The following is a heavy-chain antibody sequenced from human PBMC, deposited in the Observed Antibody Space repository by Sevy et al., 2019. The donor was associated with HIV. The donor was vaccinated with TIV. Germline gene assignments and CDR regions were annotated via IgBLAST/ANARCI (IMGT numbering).Heavy chain of an antibody. CDR1: GYTFNSYG. D-gene: IGHD2-15*01. CDR3: ARDPRRDIIVVIAATPHGWFDP. J-gene: IGHJ5*02. CDR2: ISAYNGNT. V-gene: IGHV1-18*01. Sequence: ASVKVSCKASGYTFNSYGISWVRQAPGQGLEWMGWISAYNGNTNYAQTLQGRVTMTTDTSTSTVYMELRSLRSDDTAVYYCARDPRRDIIVVIAATPHGWFDPWGQGTLVTVSS.